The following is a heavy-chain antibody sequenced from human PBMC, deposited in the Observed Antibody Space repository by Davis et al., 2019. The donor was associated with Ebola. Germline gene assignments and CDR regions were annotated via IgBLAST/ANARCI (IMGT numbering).Heavy chain of an antibody. J-gene: IGHJ6*02. D-gene: IGHD4-17*01. CDR3: ASRTTVTYNYYGMDV. Sequence: SVPVSCQASGYTLTSYDINWVRQATGQGLEWMGWMNPNSGNTGHAQKFQGRVTMTRNTTISTADMELSSLRSEDTAVNDCASRTTVTYNYYGMDVWGQGTTVTVSS. CDR2: MNPNSGNT. CDR1: GYTLTSYD. V-gene: IGHV1-8*01.